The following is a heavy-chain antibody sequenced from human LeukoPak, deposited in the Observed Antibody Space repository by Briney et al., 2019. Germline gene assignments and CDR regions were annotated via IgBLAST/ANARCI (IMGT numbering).Heavy chain of an antibody. Sequence: ASVKVSCKASGGTLSSYAISWVRQAPGQGLEWMGRIIPIFGTANYAQKFQGRVTITTDESTSTAYMELSSLRSEDTAVYYCARDQSPYSSGDYWGQGTLVTVSS. V-gene: IGHV1-69*05. D-gene: IGHD3-22*01. CDR3: ARDQSPYSSGDY. CDR2: IIPIFGTA. CDR1: GGTLSSYA. J-gene: IGHJ4*02.